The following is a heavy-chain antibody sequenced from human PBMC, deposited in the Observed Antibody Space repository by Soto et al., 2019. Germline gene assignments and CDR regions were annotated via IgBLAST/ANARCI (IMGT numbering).Heavy chain of an antibody. CDR2: IIPIFGTA. Sequence: QVQLVQSGAEVKKPGSSVKVSCKASGGTFSSYAISWVRQAPGQGLEWMGGIIPIFGTANYAQKFQGRVTITAGEATSTGKMELRSVRCEDTGVYYWARKKDIVLVGAATGGGGSYYYYYGMDVWGQGTTVTVSS. CDR3: ARKKDIVLVGAATGGGGSYYYYYGMDV. D-gene: IGHD2-15*01. CDR1: GGTFSSYA. V-gene: IGHV1-69*01. J-gene: IGHJ6*02.